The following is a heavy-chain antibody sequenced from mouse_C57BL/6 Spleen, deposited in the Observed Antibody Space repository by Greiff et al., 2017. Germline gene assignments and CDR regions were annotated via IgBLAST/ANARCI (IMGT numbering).Heavy chain of an antibody. J-gene: IGHJ2*01. CDR1: GFTFSSHA. V-gene: IGHV5-4*03. CDR2: ISGSGSYT. Sequence: EVKLVESGGGLVKPGGSLKFSCAASGFTFSSHALSWVRQTPEKRLEWVATISGSGSYTYYPDNVKGRFTISRDNAKNNLYLQMSHLKSEDTAMYYCARAYLHFDYWGQGTTLTVSS. D-gene: IGHD5-5*01. CDR3: ARAYLHFDY.